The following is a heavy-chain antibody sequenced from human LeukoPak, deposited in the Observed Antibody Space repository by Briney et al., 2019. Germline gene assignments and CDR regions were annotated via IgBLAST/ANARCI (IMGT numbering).Heavy chain of an antibody. V-gene: IGHV4-39*07. D-gene: IGHD3-3*01. CDR3: ARADAYDFWSGFYMDV. J-gene: IGHJ6*03. Sequence: HSETLSLTCTVSGGSISSSSYYWGWIRQPPGKGLEWIGSIYYSGSTNYNPSLKSRVTISVDTSKNQFSLKLSSVTAADTAVYYCARADAYDFWSGFYMDVWGKGTTVTVSS. CDR1: GGSISSSSYY. CDR2: IYYSGST.